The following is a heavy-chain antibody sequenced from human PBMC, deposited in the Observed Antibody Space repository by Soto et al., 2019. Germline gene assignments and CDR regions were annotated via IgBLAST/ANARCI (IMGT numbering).Heavy chain of an antibody. CDR2: IYYSGST. CDR3: ARRGAFWSGYLHFDY. Sequence: QLQLQESGPGLVKPSETLSLTCTVSGGSISSSSYYWGWIRQPPGKGLEWIGSIYYSGSTYYNPSLKSRVTISVDTSKNQFSLKLSSVTAADTAVYYCARRGAFWSGYLHFDYWGQGTLVTVSS. D-gene: IGHD3-3*01. CDR1: GGSISSSSYY. J-gene: IGHJ4*02. V-gene: IGHV4-39*01.